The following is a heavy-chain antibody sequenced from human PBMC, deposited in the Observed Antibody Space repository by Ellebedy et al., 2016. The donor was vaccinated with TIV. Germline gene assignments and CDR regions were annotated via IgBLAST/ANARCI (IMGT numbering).Heavy chain of an antibody. V-gene: IGHV4-61*01. CDR2: IYYSGST. CDR1: GGSVSSFNYY. CDR3: ARDWVSGYGRDYYFGMDV. D-gene: IGHD5-12*01. J-gene: IGHJ6*02. Sequence: SETLSLTCTVSGGSVSSFNYYWTWIRQPPGKGLECIGYIYYSGSTNYNPSLKSRVTISLDTSKNQFSLKLSSVTAADTAVYYCARDWVSGYGRDYYFGMDVWGQGTAVIVSS.